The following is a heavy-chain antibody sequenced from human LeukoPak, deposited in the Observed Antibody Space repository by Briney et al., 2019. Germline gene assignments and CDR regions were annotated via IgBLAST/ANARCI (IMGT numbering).Heavy chain of an antibody. J-gene: IGHJ5*02. V-gene: IGHV4-30-4*01. CDR3: ARGVLVVPTESNWFDP. CDR2: IYYSGST. D-gene: IGHD2-2*01. Sequence: NPSETLSLTCTVSGGSISIVYYYWSWILQPPGKGLEWIGYIYYSGSTYYNPSLKSRFTISVDTSKNQFSLKLSSVTAADTAVYYCARGVLVVPTESNWFDPWGQGTLVTVSS. CDR1: GGSISIVYYY.